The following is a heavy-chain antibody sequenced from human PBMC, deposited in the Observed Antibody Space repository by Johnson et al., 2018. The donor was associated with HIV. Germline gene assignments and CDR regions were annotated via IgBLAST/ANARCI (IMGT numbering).Heavy chain of an antibody. CDR1: GFSFSSNW. CDR2: IKEDGSEK. J-gene: IGHJ3*02. Sequence: VQLVASGGGLVQPGGSLRLSCAASGFSFSSNWMSWVRQAPGKGLEWVANIKEDGSEKYYVDSVKGRFTISRDNAKNSLYLQMNSLRADDTAVYYCARDYCTNAVCRLSDAFDIWGQGTMVSVSS. D-gene: IGHD2-8*01. V-gene: IGHV3-7*01. CDR3: ARDYCTNAVCRLSDAFDI.